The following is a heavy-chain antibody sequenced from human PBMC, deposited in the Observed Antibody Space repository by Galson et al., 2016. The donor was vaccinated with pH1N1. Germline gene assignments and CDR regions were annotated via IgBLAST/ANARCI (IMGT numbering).Heavy chain of an antibody. D-gene: IGHD6-6*01. CDR1: GYIFSTFW. J-gene: IGHJ6*02. CDR2: VYPGDSDT. CDR3: ARHQSSSDDYFFYNMDV. Sequence: QSGAEVTKPGESLKISCKGSGYIFSTFWIGCVRQMPGKGLEWMGIVYPGDSDTRYNPSFKGQVTISVDKSISTAYLQWSSLKASDSAIYFCARHQSSSDDYFFYNMDVWGQGTTVTVSS. V-gene: IGHV5-51*01.